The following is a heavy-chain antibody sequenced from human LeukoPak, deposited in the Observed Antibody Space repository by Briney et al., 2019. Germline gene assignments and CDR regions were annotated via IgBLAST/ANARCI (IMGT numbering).Heavy chain of an antibody. CDR2: ISSLGSTI. D-gene: IGHD6-13*01. J-gene: IGHJ3*01. CDR3: ATEVGVSAAAFDL. Sequence: GGSLRLSCAASGFTFSDYYMSWIRQAPGKGLESVSYISSLGSTIYYADSVRGRFTISRDNAKNSVYLQMNGLSADDTAVYYCATEVGVSAAAFDLWGQGTMVSVSS. CDR1: GFTFSDYY. V-gene: IGHV3-11*01.